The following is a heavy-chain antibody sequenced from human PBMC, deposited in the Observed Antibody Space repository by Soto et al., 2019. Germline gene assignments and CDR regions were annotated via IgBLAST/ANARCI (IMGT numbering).Heavy chain of an antibody. Sequence: QVQLVQSGAEVKKPGSSVKVSCKSSGGTFSSYAISWVRQAPGQGLEWMGGIIPIFGTANYAQKFQGRVTITADESTSTAYMELSSRRSEDPAVYYCARDLASAVAGNGVGDYWGQGTLVTVSS. J-gene: IGHJ4*02. CDR2: IIPIFGTA. V-gene: IGHV1-69*01. CDR3: ARDLASAVAGNGVGDY. D-gene: IGHD6-19*01. CDR1: GGTFSSYA.